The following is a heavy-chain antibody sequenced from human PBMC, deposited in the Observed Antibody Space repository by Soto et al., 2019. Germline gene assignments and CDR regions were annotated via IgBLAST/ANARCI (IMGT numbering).Heavy chain of an antibody. CDR3: ARGSAFRVAVTGTDWFDP. CDR2: ISGSGGTI. CDR1: GFTLSSYA. V-gene: IGHV3-23*01. D-gene: IGHD6-19*01. Sequence: EVQLLESGGDLVQPGGSLRLSCAASGFTLSSYAMTWVRQAPGKGLEWVSSISGSGGTIYYGDSVKGRFTVSRDNYKNTLYLLMDSLRAEDTAVYFCARGSAFRVAVTGTDWFDPWGQGTLVTVSS. J-gene: IGHJ5*02.